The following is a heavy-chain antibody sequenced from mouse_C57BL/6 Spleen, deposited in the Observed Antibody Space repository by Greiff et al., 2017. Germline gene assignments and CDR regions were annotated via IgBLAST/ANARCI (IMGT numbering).Heavy chain of an antibody. CDR3: ARDYYDVAWFAY. CDR1: GYSITSGYY. CDR2: ISYAGSN. D-gene: IGHD1-1*01. J-gene: IGHJ3*01. Sequence: EVQLQESGPGLVKPSQSLSLTCSVTGYSITSGYYWNWIRQFPGNNLAWLGYISYAGSNTYNPSLTNRISFTRDTSKNQFFLKLNAVTTEDTATYYCARDYYDVAWFAYWGQGTLGTVSA. V-gene: IGHV3-6*01.